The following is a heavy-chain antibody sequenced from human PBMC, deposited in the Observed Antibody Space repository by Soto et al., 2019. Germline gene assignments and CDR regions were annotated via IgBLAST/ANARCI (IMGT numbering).Heavy chain of an antibody. J-gene: IGHJ4*02. Sequence: GGSLRLSCAASGFTFSSYGMHWVRQAPGKGLEWVAVISYDGSNKYYADSVKGRFTISRDNSKNTLYLQMNSLRAEETAVYYCAKNPPTPFDYWGQGTLVTGSS. V-gene: IGHV3-30*18. CDR1: GFTFSSYG. CDR2: ISYDGSNK. CDR3: AKNPPTPFDY.